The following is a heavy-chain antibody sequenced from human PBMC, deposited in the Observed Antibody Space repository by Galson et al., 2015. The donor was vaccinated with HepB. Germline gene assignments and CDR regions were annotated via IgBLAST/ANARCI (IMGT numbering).Heavy chain of an antibody. D-gene: IGHD4/OR15-4a*01. CDR1: GYSFTSNS. CDR3: ARDRDYRSDY. Sequence: SVKVSCKASGYSFTSNSISWVRQAPGQGLEWLGWISINSGNTNYAQRLQGRVTLTRDTSTNTAYMELRSLRSDDTAAYYCARDRDYRSDYWGQGTLVTVSS. J-gene: IGHJ4*02. V-gene: IGHV1-18*04. CDR2: ISINSGNT.